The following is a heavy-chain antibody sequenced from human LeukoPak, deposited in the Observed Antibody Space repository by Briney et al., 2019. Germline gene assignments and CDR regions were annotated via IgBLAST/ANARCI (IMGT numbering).Heavy chain of an antibody. V-gene: IGHV1-69*13. CDR1: GGTFSSYA. J-gene: IGHJ4*02. CDR3: VTSLEQSKSKLRWFGELLSLTHFDY. Sequence: ASVKVSCKASGGTFSSYAISWVRQAPGQGLEWMGGIIPIFGTANYAQKFQGRVTITADESTSTAYMELSSLRSEDTAVYYCVTSLEQSKSKLRWFGELLSLTHFDYWGQGTLVTVSS. D-gene: IGHD3-10*01. CDR2: IIPIFGTA.